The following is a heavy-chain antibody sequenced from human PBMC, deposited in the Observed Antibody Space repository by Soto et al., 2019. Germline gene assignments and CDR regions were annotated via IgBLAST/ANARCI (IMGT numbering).Heavy chain of an antibody. CDR3: ARYSGSYWHYLDF. D-gene: IGHD1-26*01. Sequence: GESLKISCKGSGYSFASHWVAWVRQMPEKGLEWIGTIYPGDSDTKYSSAFRGHVTISADTSVSTAYLQWRSLEATDSAIYYCARYSGSYWHYLDFWGQGTLVKVS. J-gene: IGHJ4*02. CDR1: GYSFASHW. V-gene: IGHV5-51*01. CDR2: IYPGDSDT.